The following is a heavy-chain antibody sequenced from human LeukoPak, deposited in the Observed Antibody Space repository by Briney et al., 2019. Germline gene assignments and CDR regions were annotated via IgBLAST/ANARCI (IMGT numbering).Heavy chain of an antibody. J-gene: IGHJ1*01. CDR1: GYNFTSYW. Sequence: GESLKISCKGSGYNFTSYWIGWVGQMPGKGLECMGTIYPGDSDTRYSPSFQGQVTISADKSVSTAYLQWSSLKASDTAMYYCARSDSSGAARGIQYWGQGTPVTVSS. CDR3: ARSDSSGAARGIQY. D-gene: IGHD3-22*01. V-gene: IGHV5-51*01. CDR2: IYPGDSDT.